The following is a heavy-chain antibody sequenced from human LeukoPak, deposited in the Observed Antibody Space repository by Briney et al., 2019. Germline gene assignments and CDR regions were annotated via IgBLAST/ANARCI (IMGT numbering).Heavy chain of an antibody. J-gene: IGHJ6*03. Sequence: SETLSLTCAVSGGSISSSNWWSWVRQPPGKGLEWIGYIYYRGDTNYNPSLKSRVTISVGTSKSQFSLRLSSVTAADTAVYFCARDLYGDYGRGYMDVWGKGTTVTVSS. CDR3: ARDLYGDYGRGYMDV. V-gene: IGHV4-4*02. CDR2: IYYRGDT. CDR1: GGSISSSNW. D-gene: IGHD4-17*01.